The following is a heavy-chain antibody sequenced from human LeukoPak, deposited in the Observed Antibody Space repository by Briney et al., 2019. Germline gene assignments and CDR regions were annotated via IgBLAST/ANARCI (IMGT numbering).Heavy chain of an antibody. CDR2: IYTSGST. D-gene: IGHD2-21*01. J-gene: IGHJ4*02. V-gene: IGHV4-61*02. CDR3: ARHAGVVIRQFDF. CDR1: GGSISIGSYY. Sequence: PSETLSLTCTVSGGSISIGSYYWSWIRQPAGKGLEWIGRIYTSGSTNYNPSLKSRVTISVDTSKNQFSLKLSSVTATDTSVYYCARHAGVVIRQFDFWGQGTLVTVSS.